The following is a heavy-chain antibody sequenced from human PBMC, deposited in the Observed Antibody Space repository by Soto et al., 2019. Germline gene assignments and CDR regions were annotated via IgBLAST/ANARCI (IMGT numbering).Heavy chain of an antibody. J-gene: IGHJ4*02. CDR2: ILYDGTKT. D-gene: IGHD3-16*01. V-gene: IGHV3-30*18. CDR3: MKDLAHMADF. Sequence: QGQLVESGGGVVHPGTSLRLSCVASKFTFNSYGMYWVRQAPGKGLEWLAYILYDGTKTYYADSVKGRFTISRDNSKNTLYLQMASLRVEDTAVYYCMKDLAHMADFWGQGTRVAVSS. CDR1: KFTFNSYG.